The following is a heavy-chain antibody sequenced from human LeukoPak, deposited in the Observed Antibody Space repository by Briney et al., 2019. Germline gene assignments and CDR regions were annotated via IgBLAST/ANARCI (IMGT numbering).Heavy chain of an antibody. Sequence: PSETLSLTCTVSGGSLSTYYWSWIRQPPGKGLEWIACIYYTGSTNYNPSLKSRGTMLVDTSKNQFSLRLTSVTAADTAVYYCARGSITVVPAFDIWGQGTVVTVSS. D-gene: IGHD4-23*01. J-gene: IGHJ3*02. CDR2: IYYTGST. CDR1: GGSLSTYY. V-gene: IGHV4-59*12. CDR3: ARGSITVVPAFDI.